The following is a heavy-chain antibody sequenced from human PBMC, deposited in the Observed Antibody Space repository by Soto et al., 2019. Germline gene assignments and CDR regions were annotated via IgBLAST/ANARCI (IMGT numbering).Heavy chain of an antibody. CDR2: IYYSGST. V-gene: IGHV4-61*01. Sequence: PADTLAITCTVSGGSVSSGSYYWSWIRQPPGKGLEWIGYIYYSGSTNYNPSLKSRVTISVDTSKNQFSLKLSSVTAADTAVYYCARERVTMVRGVILNGYYYGMDVWGQGTTVTVSS. CDR1: GGSVSSGSYY. D-gene: IGHD3-10*01. CDR3: ARERVTMVRGVILNGYYYGMDV. J-gene: IGHJ6*02.